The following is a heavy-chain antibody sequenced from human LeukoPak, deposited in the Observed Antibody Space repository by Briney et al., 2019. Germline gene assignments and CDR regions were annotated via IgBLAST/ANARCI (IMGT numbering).Heavy chain of an antibody. CDR3: ARRALWTLGYVDY. D-gene: IGHD5-18*01. CDR1: GDSVSSNSAA. Sequence: SQTLSLTCAISGDSVSSNSAAWNWIRQSPSRGLEWLGRTYYRSKWYNDYAVSVKSRITINPDTSKNQFSLKLSSVTAADTAVYYCARRALWTLGYVDYWGQGTLVTVSS. V-gene: IGHV6-1*01. CDR2: TYYRSKWYN. J-gene: IGHJ4*02.